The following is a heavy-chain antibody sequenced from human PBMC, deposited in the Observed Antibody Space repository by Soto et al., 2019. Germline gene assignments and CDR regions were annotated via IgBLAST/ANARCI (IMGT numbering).Heavy chain of an antibody. CDR3: GRAPYSGSVWSIDY. Sequence: QVHLVESGGGVVQPGRSLRLSCAVSGFRLSDSAIHWVRQAPGKGLEWVGVIFPDGVNKFYGESVKGRFAISRDDSKNMVYVELNSLSVADTAEYFCGRAPYSGSVWSIDYWGQGTLVRVSA. CDR1: GFRLSDSA. CDR2: IFPDGVNK. V-gene: IGHV3-33*01. D-gene: IGHD6-6*01. J-gene: IGHJ4*02.